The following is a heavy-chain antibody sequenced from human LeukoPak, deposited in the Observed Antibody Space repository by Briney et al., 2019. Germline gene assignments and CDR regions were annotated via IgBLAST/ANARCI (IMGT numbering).Heavy chain of an antibody. D-gene: IGHD6-13*01. V-gene: IGHV4-38-2*02. J-gene: IGHJ6*03. CDR1: GYSISSGYY. CDR3: ARIFVGIAASIDYYYYYMDV. CDR2: IYHSGST. Sequence: SETLSLTCTVSGYSISSGYYWGWIRQPPGKGLEWIGSIYHSGSTYYNPSLKSRVTISVDTSKNQFSLKLSSVTAADTAVYYCARIFVGIAASIDYYYYYMDVWGKGTTATVSS.